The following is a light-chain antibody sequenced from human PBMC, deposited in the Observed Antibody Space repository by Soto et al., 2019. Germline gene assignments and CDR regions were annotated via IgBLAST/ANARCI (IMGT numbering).Light chain of an antibody. CDR2: GAS. Sequence: EIVLTQSPGTLSLSPGERATLSCRASQSVSSSYLAWYQQKPGQAPRLLIYGASSRATGIPDRFSGSGSGTDFPLTISRLEPEDFAVYYCQQYGSSLWTFGKGTKV. CDR3: QQYGSSLWT. V-gene: IGKV3-20*01. CDR1: QSVSSSY. J-gene: IGKJ1*01.